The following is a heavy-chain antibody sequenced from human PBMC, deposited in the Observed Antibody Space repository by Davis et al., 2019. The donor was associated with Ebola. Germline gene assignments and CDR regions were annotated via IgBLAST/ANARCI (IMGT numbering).Heavy chain of an antibody. D-gene: IGHD3-22*01. Sequence: SETLSLTCTVSGGSISSSSYYWGWIRQPPGKGLEWIGSIYHSGSTYYNPSLKSRVTISVDRSKNQFSLKLSSVTAADTAVYYCARGQWLLGGYFDYWGQGTLVTVSS. CDR1: GGSISSSSYY. CDR3: ARGQWLLGGYFDY. J-gene: IGHJ4*02. CDR2: IYHSGST. V-gene: IGHV4-39*07.